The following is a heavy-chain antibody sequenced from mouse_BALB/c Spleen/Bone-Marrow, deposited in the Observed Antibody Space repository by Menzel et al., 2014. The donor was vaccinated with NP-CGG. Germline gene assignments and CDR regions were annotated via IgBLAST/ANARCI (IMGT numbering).Heavy chain of an antibody. CDR3: ARPYDFGAWFAY. CDR1: GFTFSSYG. J-gene: IGHJ3*01. V-gene: IGHV5-6*01. Sequence: EVQGVESGGDLVKPGGSLKLSCAASGFTFSSYGMSWVCQTPDKRLEWVATISSGGSYTYYPDSVKGRFTISRDNAKNTLYLQMSSLKSEDTAMYYCARPYDFGAWFAYWGQGTLVTVSA. CDR2: ISSGGSYT. D-gene: IGHD2-4*01.